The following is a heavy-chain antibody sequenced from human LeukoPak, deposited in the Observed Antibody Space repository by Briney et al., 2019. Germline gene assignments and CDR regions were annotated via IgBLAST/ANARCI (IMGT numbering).Heavy chain of an antibody. V-gene: IGHV3-74*01. CDR3: ARVRGGDTKDFDY. J-gene: IGHJ4*02. CDR2: INNDGSST. D-gene: IGHD2-8*01. Sequence: GGSLRLSCAASGFTFSSYWMHWVRQVPGKGLVWDSHINNDGSSTSYADSVKGRFTISRDNAKNTLYLQMNSLRDEDTAVYYCARVRGGDTKDFDYWGQGTLVTVSS. CDR1: GFTFSSYW.